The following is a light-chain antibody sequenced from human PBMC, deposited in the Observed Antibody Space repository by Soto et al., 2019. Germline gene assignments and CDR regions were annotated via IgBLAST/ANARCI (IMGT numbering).Light chain of an antibody. Sequence: YQLTQPPSVSVSPGQTASIPCSGDKLGDKYASWYQQRPGQSPVVVIYEDNTRPSGIPERFSGSNSGNTATLTISGTQATDEADYYCQAWDSSTHYVFGTGTKVTVL. CDR3: QAWDSSTHYV. CDR2: EDN. CDR1: KLGDKY. J-gene: IGLJ1*01. V-gene: IGLV3-1*01.